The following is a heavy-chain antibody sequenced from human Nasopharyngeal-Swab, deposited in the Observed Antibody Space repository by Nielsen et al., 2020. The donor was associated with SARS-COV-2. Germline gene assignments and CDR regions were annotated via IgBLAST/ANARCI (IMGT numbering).Heavy chain of an antibody. V-gene: IGHV3-7*03. J-gene: IGHJ6*02. Sequence: GGSLRLSCAASGFTFSSYWMSWVRQAPGKGLEWVANIKQDGSEKYYVDSVKGRFTISRDNAKNSLYLQMNSLRAEDTAVYYCARAMTTVLSASGMDVWGQGTTVTVSS. CDR1: GFTFSSYW. CDR2: IKQDGSEK. D-gene: IGHD4-11*01. CDR3: ARAMTTVLSASGMDV.